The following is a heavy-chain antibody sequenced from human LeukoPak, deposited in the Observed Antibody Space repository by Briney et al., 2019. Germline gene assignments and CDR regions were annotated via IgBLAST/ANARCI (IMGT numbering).Heavy chain of an antibody. J-gene: IGHJ4*02. CDR2: VYYSGNS. D-gene: IGHD1-1*01. CDR1: GGYIISRSHY. Sequence: SETLSLTCTVSGGYIISRSHYWGWIRQPPGKGLEWIGSVYYSGNSYYNPSLKTRATISIDTPTSKNQFSLTLSSVTAADTAVYYCARHHAEILVPNDWGQGTLVTVSS. V-gene: IGHV4-39*01. CDR3: ARHHAEILVPND.